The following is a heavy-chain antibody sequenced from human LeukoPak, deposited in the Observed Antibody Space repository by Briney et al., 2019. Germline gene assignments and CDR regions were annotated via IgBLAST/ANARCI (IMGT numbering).Heavy chain of an antibody. CDR2: ISGSGGST. CDR3: AKDHRSSYYDSSGYSY. D-gene: IGHD3-22*01. J-gene: IGHJ4*02. Sequence: GGSLRLSCAASGFTFSDHYMDWVRQAPGKGLEWVSAISGSGGSTYYADSVKGRFTISRDNSKNTLYLQMNSLRAEDTAVYYCAKDHRSSYYDSSGYSYWGQGTLVTVSS. V-gene: IGHV3-23*01. CDR1: GFTFSDHY.